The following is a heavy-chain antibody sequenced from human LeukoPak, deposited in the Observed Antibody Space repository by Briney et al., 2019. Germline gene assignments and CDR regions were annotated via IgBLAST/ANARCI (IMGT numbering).Heavy chain of an antibody. J-gene: IGHJ5*02. D-gene: IGHD4-17*01. Sequence: PSETLSLTCGVYGGSLTGYYWSWIRQAPGKGLEWIGSVYYSGSTNYNPSLKSRVTMSVDTSKNQFSLKLSSVTAADTAVYYCARDKLGYGDYAPYNWFDPWGQGTLVTVSS. CDR2: VYYSGST. CDR3: ARDKLGYGDYAPYNWFDP. CDR1: GGSLTGYY. V-gene: IGHV4-34*11.